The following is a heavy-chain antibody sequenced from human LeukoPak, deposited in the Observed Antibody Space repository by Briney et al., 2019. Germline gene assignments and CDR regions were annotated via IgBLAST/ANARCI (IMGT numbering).Heavy chain of an antibody. Sequence: GGSLRLSCAASGFTFSDYYMSWIRQAPGKGLEWVSLISSTSPRAISYGDSVKGRFTTSRDDAKDSLFLQMNNLRVEDTAMYYCAGHARGSYLVYWGQGILVTVSS. V-gene: IGHV3-11*01. D-gene: IGHD6-6*01. CDR3: AGHARGSYLVY. J-gene: IGHJ4*02. CDR2: ISSTSPRAI. CDR1: GFTFSDYY.